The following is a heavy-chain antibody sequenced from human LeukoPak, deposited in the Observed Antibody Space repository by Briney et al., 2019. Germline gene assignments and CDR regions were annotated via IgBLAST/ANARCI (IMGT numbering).Heavy chain of an antibody. Sequence: GGSLRLSCAASAFTFSSNAMSWVRQAPGKGLEWVSAISGSGGSTYYADSVKGRFTISRDNSKNTLYLQMNSLRAEDTAVYYCAKDPLATVTIFDYWGQGTLVTVSS. V-gene: IGHV3-23*01. CDR3: AKDPLATVTIFDY. CDR2: ISGSGGST. CDR1: AFTFSSNA. D-gene: IGHD4-17*01. J-gene: IGHJ4*02.